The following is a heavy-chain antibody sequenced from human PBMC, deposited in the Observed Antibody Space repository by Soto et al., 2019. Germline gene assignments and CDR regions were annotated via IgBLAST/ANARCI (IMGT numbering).Heavy chain of an antibody. CDR1: GGSISSYY. CDR3: ARHLDFWSGYQYYYYYYMDV. D-gene: IGHD3-3*01. J-gene: IGHJ6*03. V-gene: IGHV4-59*08. Sequence: SETLSLTCTVSGGSISSYYWSWIRQPPGKGLEWIGYIYYSGSTNYNPSLKSRVTISVDTSKNQFSLKLSSVTAADTAVYYCARHLDFWSGYQYYYYYYMDVWGKGTTVNVS. CDR2: IYYSGST.